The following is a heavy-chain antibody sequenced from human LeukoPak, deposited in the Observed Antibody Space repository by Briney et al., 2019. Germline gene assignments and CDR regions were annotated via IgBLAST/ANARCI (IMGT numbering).Heavy chain of an antibody. J-gene: IGHJ4*02. CDR1: GFSFSNYA. D-gene: IGHD6-19*01. Sequence: GGSLRLSCAASGFSFSNYAMSWVRQAPGKGLEWVSAISGRDGSTYYAGSVKGRFTISRDNAKNALYLQMNSLRAEDTAVYYCARGSSGWYGIDYWGQGALVNVSS. CDR2: ISGRDGST. V-gene: IGHV3-23*01. CDR3: ARGSSGWYGIDY.